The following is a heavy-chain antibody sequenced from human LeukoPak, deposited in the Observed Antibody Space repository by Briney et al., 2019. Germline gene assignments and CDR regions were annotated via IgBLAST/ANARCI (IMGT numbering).Heavy chain of an antibody. V-gene: IGHV3-74*01. CDR3: GRFNEAESH. D-gene: IGHD1-1*01. J-gene: IGHJ4*02. CDR2: INSGGTET. CDR1: GFTFSSYW. Sequence: GGSLRLSCAVSGFTFSSYWMHWVRQAPGKGLVWVSRINSGGTETHYADSVQGRFIISRDNAKNTLYLQMNSLRVEDTAVYYCGRFNEAESHWGQGALVTVSS.